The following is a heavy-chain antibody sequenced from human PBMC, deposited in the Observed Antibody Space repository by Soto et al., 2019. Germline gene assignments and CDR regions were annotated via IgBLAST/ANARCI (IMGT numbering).Heavy chain of an antibody. V-gene: IGHV3-53*01. CDR3: AMYSNSGGYYFYYYMDV. CDR2: IYSGGST. D-gene: IGHD6-6*01. CDR1: GFTVSSNY. J-gene: IGHJ6*03. Sequence: GGSLRLSCAASGFTVSSNYMSWVRQAPGKGLEWVSVIYSGGSTYYADSVKGRFTISRHNSKNTLYLQMNSLRAEDTAVYYCAMYSNSGGYYFYYYMDVWGKGTTVTVSS.